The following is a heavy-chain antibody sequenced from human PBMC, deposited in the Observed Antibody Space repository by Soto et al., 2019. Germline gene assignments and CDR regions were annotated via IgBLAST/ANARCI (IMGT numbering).Heavy chain of an antibody. CDR2: MSYDGSNK. CDR3: AKVTGYCSSTSCRIDYYYYYGMDV. V-gene: IGHV3-30-3*01. D-gene: IGHD2-2*01. J-gene: IGHJ6*02. Sequence: PWGSLRLSCSSSGFTFISYAMHWVRQAPGKGLEWVAVMSYDGSNKYYADSVKGRFTISRDNSKNTLYLQMNSLRAEDTAVYYCAKVTGYCSSTSCRIDYYYYYGMDVWGQGTTVTVSS. CDR1: GFTFISYA.